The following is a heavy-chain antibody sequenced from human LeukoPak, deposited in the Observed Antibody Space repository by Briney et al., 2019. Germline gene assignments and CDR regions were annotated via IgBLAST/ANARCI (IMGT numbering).Heavy chain of an antibody. D-gene: IGHD4-23*01. CDR2: INHSGST. J-gene: IGHJ4*02. CDR3: ARGTTVVTAFFDY. Sequence: PSETLSLTCIVSGGSINSYYWSWIRQPPGKGLEWIGEINHSGSTNYKPSLKSRVTISVDTSKNQLSLKLSSVTAADTAVYYCARGTTVVTAFFDYWGQGTLVTVSS. V-gene: IGHV4-34*01. CDR1: GGSINSYY.